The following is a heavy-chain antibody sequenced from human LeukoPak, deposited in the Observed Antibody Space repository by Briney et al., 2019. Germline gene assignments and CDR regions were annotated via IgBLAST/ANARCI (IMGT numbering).Heavy chain of an antibody. J-gene: IGHJ4*02. CDR3: ARAHPYSSGWCGTFDY. Sequence: PSETLSLTCTVSGGSISSYYWSWIRQPPGKGLEWIGYIYYSGSTNYNPSLKSRVTISVDTSKNQFSLKLSSVTAADTAVYYCARAHPYSSGWCGTFDYWGQGTLVTVSS. CDR2: IYYSGST. V-gene: IGHV4-59*01. CDR1: GGSISSYY. D-gene: IGHD6-19*01.